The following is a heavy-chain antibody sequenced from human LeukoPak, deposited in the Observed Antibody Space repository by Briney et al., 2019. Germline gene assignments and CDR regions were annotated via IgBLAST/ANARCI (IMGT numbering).Heavy chain of an antibody. Sequence: SETLSLTCTVSGGSISSYYWSWIRQPAGKGLEWIGRFYTSGSTNYNPSLKSRVTMSVDTSKNQFSLKSSSVTAADTAVYYCARVLRGYSGYGPYDYFDYWGQGTLVTVSS. J-gene: IGHJ4*02. V-gene: IGHV4-4*07. CDR2: FYTSGST. D-gene: IGHD5-12*01. CDR3: ARVLRGYSGYGPYDYFDY. CDR1: GGSISSYY.